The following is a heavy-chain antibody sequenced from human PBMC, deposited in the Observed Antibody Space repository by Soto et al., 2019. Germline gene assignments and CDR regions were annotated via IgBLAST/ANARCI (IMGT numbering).Heavy chain of an antibody. V-gene: IGHV4-34*01. J-gene: IGHJ5*02. Sequence: PSETLSLTCAVYGGSFSGYYWSRIRQPPGKGLEWIGEINHSGSTNYNPSLKSRVTISVDTSKNQSSLKLSSVTAADTAVYYCARESMVRERPYNWFDPWGQGTLVTVSS. CDR1: GGSFSGYY. CDR2: INHSGST. CDR3: ARESMVRERPYNWFDP. D-gene: IGHD3-10*01.